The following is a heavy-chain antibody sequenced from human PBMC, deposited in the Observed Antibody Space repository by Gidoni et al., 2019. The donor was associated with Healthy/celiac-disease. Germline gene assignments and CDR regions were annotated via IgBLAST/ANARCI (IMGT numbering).Heavy chain of an antibody. D-gene: IGHD3-16*01. CDR1: GFTFSRYG. V-gene: IGHV3-33*01. Sequence: QVQLVASGGGVVQPGRSLRLSCSASGFTFSRYGMHWVRQAPGKGLEWVAVIWYAGSNKYYADSVKGRFTISRDNSKNTLYLQMNSLRAEDTAVYYCARAAGGVISPIYWGQGTLVTVSS. CDR2: IWYAGSNK. J-gene: IGHJ4*02. CDR3: ARAAGGVISPIY.